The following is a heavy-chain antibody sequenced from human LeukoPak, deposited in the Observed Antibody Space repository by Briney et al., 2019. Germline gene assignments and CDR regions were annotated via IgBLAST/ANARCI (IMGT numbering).Heavy chain of an antibody. Sequence: PSETLSLTCTVSGGSTNSYYWSWIRQPPGKGLEWIGYIYYAGSTNYDPSLKSRITISVDTSKNQFSLKLSSVTAADTAVYYCASSGWYEGGIDWGQGTLVTVSS. CDR2: IYYAGST. CDR1: GGSTNSYY. D-gene: IGHD6-19*01. J-gene: IGHJ4*02. V-gene: IGHV4-59*12. CDR3: ASSGWYEGGID.